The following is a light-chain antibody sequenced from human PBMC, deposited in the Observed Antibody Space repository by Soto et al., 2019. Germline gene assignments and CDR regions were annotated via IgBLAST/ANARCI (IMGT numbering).Light chain of an antibody. CDR2: DAS. V-gene: IGKV1-5*01. Sequence: DIQMTQSPSSLSPSVGDRVTITCRASRSISDWLAWYQQKPGKAPELLIFDASNLKSGVSSRFSGSGSGTEFTLTISRLQPDDVATSYCLQYSSHSLTFGQGTKVEIK. CDR3: LQYSSHSLT. CDR1: RSISDW. J-gene: IGKJ1*01.